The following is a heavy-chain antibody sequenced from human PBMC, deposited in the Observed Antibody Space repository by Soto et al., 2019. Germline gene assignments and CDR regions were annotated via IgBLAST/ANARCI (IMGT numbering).Heavy chain of an antibody. D-gene: IGHD2-8*01. Sequence: GESLKISCTGVGYSFTSYRIGWVRQMPGKGLEWMGIIYPGDSDTRYSPSFQGQVTISADKPISTVYLQWSSLKASDTAMYYCARGYCTTNICDPWFDPWGQGTLVTVSS. CDR1: GYSFTSYR. V-gene: IGHV5-51*04. J-gene: IGHJ5*02. CDR3: ARGYCTTNICDPWFDP. CDR2: IYPGDSDT.